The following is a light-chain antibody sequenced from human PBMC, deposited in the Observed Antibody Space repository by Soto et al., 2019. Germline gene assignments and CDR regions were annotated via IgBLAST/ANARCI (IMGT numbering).Light chain of an antibody. V-gene: IGKV3-20*01. CDR3: HQYGDSPPT. J-gene: IGKJ1*01. CDR2: GTS. CDR1: QSVSSNS. Sequence: EIVLTQSPGTLSLSPGESATLSCRASQSVSSNSLAWYRRNPGQPPSLLIYGTSTRATYIPRRFIGSGSGTYFTLTITRLETDDFAVYFCHQYGDSPPTFGQGTKVVVK.